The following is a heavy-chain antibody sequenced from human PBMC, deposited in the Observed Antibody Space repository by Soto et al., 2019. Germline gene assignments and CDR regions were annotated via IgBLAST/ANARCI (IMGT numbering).Heavy chain of an antibody. Sequence: SVKVSCKASGYTFTGHYIHWVRQAPEQGPEWMGEIGPESGATRYAQKFQGRVTMTRDTSITTVYMELNNLSPDDTAVYYCGRGRSGQIVVFYWGQGTPVTVSS. V-gene: IGHV1-2*02. D-gene: IGHD3-22*01. J-gene: IGHJ1*01. CDR1: GYTFTGHY. CDR2: IGPESGAT. CDR3: GRGRSGQIVVFY.